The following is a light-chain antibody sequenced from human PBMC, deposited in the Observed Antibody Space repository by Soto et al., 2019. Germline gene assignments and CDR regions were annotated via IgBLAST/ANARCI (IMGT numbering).Light chain of an antibody. CDR3: QRSYSTLT. J-gene: IGKJ5*01. CDR1: QSISSY. V-gene: IGKV1-39*01. Sequence: DIQMTQSPSSLSASVGDRVTITCRASQSISSYLNWYQQKPGKAPKLPIYAASSLQSGVPSRFSGSGSGTDFTLTISSLQPEDFATYYCQRSYSTLTFGQGTRLEIK. CDR2: AAS.